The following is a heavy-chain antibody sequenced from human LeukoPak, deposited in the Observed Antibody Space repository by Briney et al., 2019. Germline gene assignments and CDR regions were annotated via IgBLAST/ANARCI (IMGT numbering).Heavy chain of an antibody. CDR3: ARGAREVRRYGMDV. J-gene: IGHJ6*04. V-gene: IGHV4-31*03. D-gene: IGHD3-10*01. Sequence: PSETLSLTCTVSGGSISSGGYYWSWIRQLPGKGLEWIGYIYYSGSTYCNPSLKSRVTISVDTSKNQFSLKLSSVTAADTAVYYCARGAREVRRYGMDVWGKGTTVTVSS. CDR2: IYYSGST. CDR1: GGSISSGGYY.